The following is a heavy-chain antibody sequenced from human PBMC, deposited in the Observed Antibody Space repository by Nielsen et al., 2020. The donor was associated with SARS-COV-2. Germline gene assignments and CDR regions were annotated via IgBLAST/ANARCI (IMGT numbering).Heavy chain of an antibody. J-gene: IGHJ4*02. Sequence: LRLSCSVSGGSIKTASYYWSWIRQHPGWGLEWVGYIYHTGSTYYNPSLESRVSISADMTKNQFSLQLNSVTAEDTAVYYCARGASRSLDYWGQGSLVTVSS. CDR1: GGSIKTASYY. D-gene: IGHD6-13*01. V-gene: IGHV4-31*03. CDR2: IYHTGST. CDR3: ARGASRSLDY.